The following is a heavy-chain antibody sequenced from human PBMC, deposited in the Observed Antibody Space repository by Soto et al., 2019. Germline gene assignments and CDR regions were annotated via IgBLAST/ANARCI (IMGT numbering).Heavy chain of an antibody. Sequence: PAESLSLTCTVSGGSISSGCYYWSWIRQHPGKGLEWIGYIYYSGSTYYNPSLKSRVTISVDTSKNQFSLKLSSVTAADTAVYYCASFGGYDLGNYFDYWGQGTLVTVSS. CDR3: ASFGGYDLGNYFDY. D-gene: IGHD5-12*01. CDR2: IYYSGST. V-gene: IGHV4-31*03. J-gene: IGHJ4*02. CDR1: GGSISSGCYY.